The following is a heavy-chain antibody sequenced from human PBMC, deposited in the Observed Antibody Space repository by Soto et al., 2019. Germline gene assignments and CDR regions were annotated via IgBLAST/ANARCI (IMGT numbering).Heavy chain of an antibody. J-gene: IGHJ4*02. CDR1: GGSISSYY. CDR3: AAGAIFGVAPLDY. V-gene: IGHV4-59*04. CDR2: IYHSGSI. D-gene: IGHD3-3*01. Sequence: PSETLSLTCTVSGGSISSYYWSWIRQPPGKGLEWIGYIYHSGSIYYNPSLKSRVTISVDRSKNQFSLKLSSVTAADTAVYYCAAGAIFGVAPLDYWGQGTLVTVSS.